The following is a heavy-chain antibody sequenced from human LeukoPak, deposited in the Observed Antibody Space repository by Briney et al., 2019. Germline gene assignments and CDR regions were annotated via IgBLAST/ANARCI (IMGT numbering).Heavy chain of an antibody. CDR2: ISAYNGNT. D-gene: IGHD2-15*01. CDR1: GYTFTSYG. J-gene: IGHJ4*02. CDR3: ARDRVAVAATFLGY. V-gene: IGHV1-18*01. Sequence: ASVKVSCKASGYTFTSYGISWVRQAPGQGLEWMGWISAYNGNTNYAQKLQGRVTMTTDTSTSTAYMELRSLRSDDTAVYYCARDRVAVAATFLGYWGQGTLVTVSS.